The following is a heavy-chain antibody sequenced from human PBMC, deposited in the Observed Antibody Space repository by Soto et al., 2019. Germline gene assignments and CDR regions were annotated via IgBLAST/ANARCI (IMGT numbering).Heavy chain of an antibody. Sequence: PGESLRISCKGSGYSFTSYWIGWVRQMPGKGLEWMGIIYPGDSDTRYSPSFQGQFTISADKSISTAYLQWSSLKASDTAMYYCARREKNYCSSTSCYPYYYYGMDFWGQGTTVTVSS. V-gene: IGHV5-51*01. CDR2: IYPGDSDT. J-gene: IGHJ6*02. D-gene: IGHD2-2*01. CDR3: ARREKNYCSSTSCYPYYYYGMDF. CDR1: GYSFTSYW.